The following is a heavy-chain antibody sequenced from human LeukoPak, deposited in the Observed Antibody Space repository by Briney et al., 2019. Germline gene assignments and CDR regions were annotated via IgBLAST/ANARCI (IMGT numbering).Heavy chain of an antibody. CDR1: GYTFTVYY. Sequence: GASVTVSFKASGYTFTVYYMHWVRQAPGQGLEWMGWINPNSGGTNYAQKFQGRVSITRDTSISTAYMELSRLRSDDTAVYYCARINYYDFWSGQFDYWGQGTLVTVSS. V-gene: IGHV1-2*02. J-gene: IGHJ4*02. CDR3: ARINYYDFWSGQFDY. CDR2: INPNSGGT. D-gene: IGHD3-3*01.